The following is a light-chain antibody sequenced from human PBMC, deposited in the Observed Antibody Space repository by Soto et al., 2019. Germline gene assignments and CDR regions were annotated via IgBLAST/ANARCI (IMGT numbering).Light chain of an antibody. CDR1: QSISNY. J-gene: IGKJ1*01. V-gene: IGKV1-39*01. Sequence: DIPMTQSPSSLSASVGDRVTITCRASQSISNYLNWYQQKPGKAPKLLIYAASSLQSGVPSSFSGSGSGTDFTLTISSLQPEDFATYYCQQSYSTPWTFGQGTKVEIK. CDR2: AAS. CDR3: QQSYSTPWT.